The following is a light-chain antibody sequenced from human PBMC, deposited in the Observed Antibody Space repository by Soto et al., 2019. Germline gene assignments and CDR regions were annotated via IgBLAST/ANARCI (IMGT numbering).Light chain of an antibody. CDR3: QQSYSTPWT. CDR1: QSISSY. CDR2: AAS. V-gene: IGKV1-39*01. Sequence: DIQMTQSPSSLSASVGDRVTITCRASQSISSYLSWYQQKPGTAPKLLIYAASSLHSGVPSRFSGSGSGTDFTLTISSLQPEDFATYSCQQSYSTPWTFGQGTKVEIK. J-gene: IGKJ1*01.